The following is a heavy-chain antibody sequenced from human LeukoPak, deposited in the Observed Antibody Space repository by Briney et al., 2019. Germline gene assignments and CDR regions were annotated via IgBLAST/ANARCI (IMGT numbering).Heavy chain of an antibody. J-gene: IGHJ5*02. CDR3: ARAPVLRYFDWLPGHWFDP. Sequence: GGSLRLSCAASGLTFSSNWMSWVRQTPGKGLEWVANIKEDGSEKYYVDSVKGRFTISRDNAKNSLYLQMNSLRDEDTAVYYCARAPVLRYFDWLPGHWFDPWGQGTLVTVSS. D-gene: IGHD3-9*01. V-gene: IGHV3-7*02. CDR1: GLTFSSNW. CDR2: IKEDGSEK.